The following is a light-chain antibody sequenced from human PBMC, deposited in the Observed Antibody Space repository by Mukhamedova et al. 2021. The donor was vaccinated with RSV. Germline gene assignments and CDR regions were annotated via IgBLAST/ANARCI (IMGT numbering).Light chain of an antibody. CDR2: EVT. V-gene: IGLV2-14*01. J-gene: IGLJ3*02. Sequence: EVTNRPSGLSDRFSGSKSGNTASLTISGLQAEDEADYFCSSYATGGILLFGGGTKLTGL. CDR3: SSYATGGILL.